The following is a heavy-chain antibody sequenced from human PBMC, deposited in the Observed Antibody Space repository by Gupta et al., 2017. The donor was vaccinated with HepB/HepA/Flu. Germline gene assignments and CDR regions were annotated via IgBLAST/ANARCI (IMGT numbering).Heavy chain of an antibody. CDR1: GFTFSNYA. Sequence: QVQLVESGGGVVPPGGSLTLSCAASGFTFSNYAMQWVRQAPGKGLECVAFISHDGNNNYCGEFMKGRVTISRDNSKNSLSLQITRPSAEATAVYDCAGEYDGLHKFYFDFWGQGTRVTVSS. J-gene: IGHJ4*02. V-gene: IGHV3-30-3*01. CDR2: ISHDGNNN. D-gene: IGHD3-10*01. CDR3: AGEYDGLHKFYFDF.